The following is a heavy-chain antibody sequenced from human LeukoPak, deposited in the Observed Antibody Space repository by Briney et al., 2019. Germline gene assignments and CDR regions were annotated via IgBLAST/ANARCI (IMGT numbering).Heavy chain of an antibody. Sequence: SETLSLTCAVYGGSFSGYYWSWIRQPPGKGLEWIGEINHSGSTNYNPSLKSRVTISVDTSKNQFSLKLSSVTAADTAVYYCARVVIVVGTRAFDIWGQGTMVTVSS. CDR1: GGSFSGYY. V-gene: IGHV4-34*01. CDR3: ARVVIVVGTRAFDI. J-gene: IGHJ3*02. CDR2: INHSGST. D-gene: IGHD3-22*01.